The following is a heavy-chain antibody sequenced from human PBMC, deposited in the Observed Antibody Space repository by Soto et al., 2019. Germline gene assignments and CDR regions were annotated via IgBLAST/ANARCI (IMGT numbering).Heavy chain of an antibody. J-gene: IGHJ4*02. CDR2: MNPNSGNT. V-gene: IGHV1-8*01. D-gene: IGHD5-12*01. Sequence: ASVEVSCKASGYTFTSYYINWVLQATGQGLEWMGWMNPNSGNTGYAQKFQGRVTMTRNTSISTAYMELSSLRSEDTAVYYCARGRRWLQYPLAYWGQGTLVTVSS. CDR3: ARGRRWLQYPLAY. CDR1: GYTFTSYY.